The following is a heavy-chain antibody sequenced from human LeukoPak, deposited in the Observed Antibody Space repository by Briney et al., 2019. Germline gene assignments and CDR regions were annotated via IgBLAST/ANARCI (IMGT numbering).Heavy chain of an antibody. D-gene: IGHD1-26*01. CDR2: INTDGSST. J-gene: IGHJ4*02. CDR3: AGRSRGGTYYAY. Sequence: GGSLRLSCAASGFTFSNYWMHWVRQAPGKGLVWVSRINTDGSSTTYADSVKGRFTISRDNAKNTLYLQMNSLRAEDTAVYYCAGRSRGGTYYAYWGQGTLVTVSS. CDR1: GFTFSNYW. V-gene: IGHV3-74*01.